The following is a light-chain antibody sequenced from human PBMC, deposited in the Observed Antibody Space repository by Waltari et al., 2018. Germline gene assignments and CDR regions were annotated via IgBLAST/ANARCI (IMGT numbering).Light chain of an antibody. V-gene: IGLV2-14*01. CDR2: EVT. Sequence: QSALTQPASVSGSPGQSTPISCTGTNSDVGSYNYVSWYQQHPGKAPKLMIYEVTKRPSGLSNRFSGSKSGNTASLTITELQAEDEADYYCSSYAGNDLVIFGGGTKLTVL. CDR3: SSYAGNDLVI. J-gene: IGLJ2*01. CDR1: NSDVGSYNY.